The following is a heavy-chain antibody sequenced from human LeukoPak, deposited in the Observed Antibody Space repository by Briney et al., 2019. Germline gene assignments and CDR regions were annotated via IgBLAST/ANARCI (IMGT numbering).Heavy chain of an antibody. CDR1: GFTFRNSW. CDR2: INQDGSEK. Sequence: GGSLRLSCAASGFTFRNSWMRWVRQAPGKGLEWVANINQDGSEKYYVDSVKGRFTISRDNAKNSLLVQMDSLRAEDTAVYYCARVYSGYDFDLHMSVYYFDYWGQGTLVTVSS. J-gene: IGHJ4*02. CDR3: ARVYSGYDFDLHMSVYYFDY. V-gene: IGHV3-7*04. D-gene: IGHD5-12*01.